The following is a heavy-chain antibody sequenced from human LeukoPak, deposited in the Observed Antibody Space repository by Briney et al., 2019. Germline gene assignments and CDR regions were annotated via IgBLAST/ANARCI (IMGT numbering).Heavy chain of an antibody. V-gene: IGHV3-66*01. D-gene: IGHD6-19*01. CDR3: ARLVAVAESDY. J-gene: IGHJ4*02. CDR1: GFTVSSNY. Sequence: GGSLRLSCAASGFTVSSNYMSWVRQAPGKGLEWVSVIYSDGSIYYADSVKGRFTISRDNAKNSLYLQMNSLRAEDTAVYYCARLVAVAESDYWGQGTLVTVSS. CDR2: IYSDGSI.